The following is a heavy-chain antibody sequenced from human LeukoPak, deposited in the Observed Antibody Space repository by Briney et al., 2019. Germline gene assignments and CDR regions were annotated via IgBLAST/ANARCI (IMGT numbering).Heavy chain of an antibody. CDR2: IWYDGSNK. Sequence: HSGGSLRLSCAASGFTFSRYGMHWVRQAPGKRLEWVAVIWYDGSNKYYAESVKGRFTISRDNSKNTLHLQMNSLRAEDTAVYYCARDPPMYYYDEPGSRDAFDIWGQGTMVTVSS. J-gene: IGHJ3*02. CDR3: ARDPPMYYYDEPGSRDAFDI. CDR1: GFTFSRYG. V-gene: IGHV3-33*01. D-gene: IGHD3-22*01.